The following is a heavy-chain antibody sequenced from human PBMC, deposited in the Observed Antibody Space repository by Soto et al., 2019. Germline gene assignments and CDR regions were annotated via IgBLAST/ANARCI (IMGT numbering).Heavy chain of an antibody. CDR1: GFSLSTSGLA. CDR2: IYWDDDK. D-gene: IGHD1-1*01. V-gene: IGHV2-5*02. CDR3: AHSFQLVSLFDY. J-gene: IGHJ4*02. Sequence: QITLKESGPTLVKPTQTLTLTCTFSGFSLSTSGLAVGWIRQPPGKALEWLSLIYWDDDKRYSPSLKSRLTNTKDTFKKQVVLTRTNMDPVDTATYYCAHSFQLVSLFDYWGQGTLVTVSP.